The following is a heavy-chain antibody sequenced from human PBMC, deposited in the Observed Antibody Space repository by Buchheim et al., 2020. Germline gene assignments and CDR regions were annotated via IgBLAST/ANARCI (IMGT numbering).Heavy chain of an antibody. D-gene: IGHD1-26*01. J-gene: IGHJ4*02. V-gene: IGHV3-23*01. CDR1: GFTFSSYA. CDR3: AQASGSYLVGDYFDY. CDR2: ISGSGGST. Sequence: EVQLLESGGGLVQPGGSLRLSCAASGFTFSSYAMSWVRQAPGKGLEWVSAISGSGGSTYYADSVKGRVTLSRDNYKNTLYLQMNSLRAEDTAVYYCAQASGSYLVGDYFDYWGQGTL.